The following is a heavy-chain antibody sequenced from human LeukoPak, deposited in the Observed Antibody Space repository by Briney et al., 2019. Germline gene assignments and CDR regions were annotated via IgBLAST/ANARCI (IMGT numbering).Heavy chain of an antibody. CDR2: IIPLFGTA. CDR1: GDTFSSFA. D-gene: IGHD3-10*01. Sequence: SVKVSCKASGDTFSSFAVSWVRQAPGQGLEWMGRIIPLFGTADYAQRYQGRVTISADNSLNTAYLELSSLTSEDTAVYYCASDYASGSYYTRAPLDAFDIWGQGTMVTVSS. V-gene: IGHV1-69*06. J-gene: IGHJ3*02. CDR3: ASDYASGSYYTRAPLDAFDI.